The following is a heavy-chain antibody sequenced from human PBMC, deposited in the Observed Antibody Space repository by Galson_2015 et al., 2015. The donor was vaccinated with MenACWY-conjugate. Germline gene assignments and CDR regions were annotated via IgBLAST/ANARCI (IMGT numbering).Heavy chain of an antibody. J-gene: IGHJ4*02. D-gene: IGHD2-2*01. Sequence: SETLSLTCPVSGGSISSSRYYWGWLRQPPGKGLEWIGSIYYSGSTYYNPSLKSRVTISVDTSKNQFSLKLSSVTAADTAVYYCAREVGNIVVVPSAFDYWGQGTLVTVSS. CDR2: IYYSGST. CDR3: AREVGNIVVVPSAFDY. V-gene: IGHV4-39*07. CDR1: GGSISSSRYY.